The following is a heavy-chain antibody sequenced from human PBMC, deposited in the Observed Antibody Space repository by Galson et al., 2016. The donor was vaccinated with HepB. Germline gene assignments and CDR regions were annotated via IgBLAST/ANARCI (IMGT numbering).Heavy chain of an antibody. V-gene: IGHV1-8*01. D-gene: IGHD2-15*01. J-gene: IGHJ6*02. CDR3: ARGRYCSGGICYGGMDV. CDR2: MDPSSGNT. Sequence: SVKVSCKASGFTLSRFDINWVRQATGQGLEWMGWMDPSSGNTGYAQNFQGRVTMTRNTSMSTTYMELSSLRSEDSAVYYCARGRYCSGGICYGGMDVWGQGTTVTVSS. CDR1: GFTLSRFD.